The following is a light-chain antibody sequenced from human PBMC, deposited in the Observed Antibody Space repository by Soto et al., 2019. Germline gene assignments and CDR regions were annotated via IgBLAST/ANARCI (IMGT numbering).Light chain of an antibody. V-gene: IGLV4-60*02. Sequence: QPVLTQSSSASASLGSSVKLTCTLSMGHSSYIIAWHQQQPGKAPRYLMKLEGSGSNNKGSGVPDRVSGSSSGADRYLTISNLQFEDEADYYCETWDSNPRVLGGGTKLPVL. CDR3: ETWDSNPRV. CDR2: LEGSGSN. CDR1: MGHSSYI. J-gene: IGLJ3*02.